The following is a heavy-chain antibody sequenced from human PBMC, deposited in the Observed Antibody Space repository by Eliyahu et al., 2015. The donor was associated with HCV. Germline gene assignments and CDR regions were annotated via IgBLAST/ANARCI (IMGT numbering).Heavy chain of an antibody. CDR1: GYRFINYG. CDR2: ITPYDDHT. V-gene: IGHV1-18*04. J-gene: IGHJ6*02. CDR3: ARGGYFNWNWHYFYYGMDV. D-gene: IGHD3-9*01. Sequence: QVHLVQSGAEVKKPGASVKVSCKASGYRFINYGISWVRQAPGHGLEWMGGITPYDDHTVYAQRLQGRVTMTTDTSASTAYMELRSLRSDDTAVYYCARGGYFNWNWHYFYYGMDVWGQGTTVTVSS.